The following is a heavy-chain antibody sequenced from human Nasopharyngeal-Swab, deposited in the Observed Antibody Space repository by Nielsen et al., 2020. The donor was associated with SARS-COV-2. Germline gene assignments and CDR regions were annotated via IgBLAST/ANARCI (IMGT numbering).Heavy chain of an antibody. CDR3: AKTSYEVLYQGLVDY. D-gene: IGHD2-2*02. CDR2: TSYQGSNT. J-gene: IGHJ4*02. Sequence: GGSLRLSCVASGFTFSRYGMHWVRQAPGKGLEWVAITSYQGSNTYYADSVKGRFTISRDSSKNTLYLQMNSLRAEDTAMYYCAKTSYEVLYQGLVDYWGQGTLVTVSS. V-gene: IGHV3-30*18. CDR1: GFTFSRYG.